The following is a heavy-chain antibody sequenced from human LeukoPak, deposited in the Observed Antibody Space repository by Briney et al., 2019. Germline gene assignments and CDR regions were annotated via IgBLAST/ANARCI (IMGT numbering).Heavy chain of an antibody. V-gene: IGHV1-18*01. CDR3: ARDLRFLEWLFGATSDYYYGMDV. Sequence: ASVKVSCKASGYTFTSYGISWVRQAPGQGLEWMGWISAYNDNTNYAQKLQGRVTMTTDTSTSTAYMELRSLRSDDTAVYYCARDLRFLEWLFGATSDYYYGMDVWGQGTTVTVSS. CDR2: ISAYNDNT. J-gene: IGHJ6*02. D-gene: IGHD3-3*01. CDR1: GYTFTSYG.